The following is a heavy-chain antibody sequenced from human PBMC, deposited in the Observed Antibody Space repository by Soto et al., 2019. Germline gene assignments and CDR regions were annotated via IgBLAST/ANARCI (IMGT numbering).Heavy chain of an antibody. CDR3: ARDYWEDNCGGDCYPSHFDY. J-gene: IGHJ4*02. CDR1: GFTFSSYA. V-gene: IGHV3-30-3*01. Sequence: QVQLVESGGGVVQPGRSLRLSCAASGFTFSSYAMHWVRQAPGKGLEWVAVISYDGSNKYYADSVKGRFTISRDNSKNTMYLQMNSLRAEDTAVYYCARDYWEDNCGGDCYPSHFDYWGQGTLVTVSS. CDR2: ISYDGSNK. D-gene: IGHD2-21*02.